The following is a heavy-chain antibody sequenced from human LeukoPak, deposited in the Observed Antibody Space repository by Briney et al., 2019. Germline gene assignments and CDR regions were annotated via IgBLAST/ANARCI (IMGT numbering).Heavy chain of an antibody. CDR1: GYTFTGYY. CDR2: INPNSGGT. V-gene: IGHV1-2*06. Sequence: ASVKVSCKASGYTFTGYYMHWVRQAPGQGLEWMGRINPNSGGTNYAQKFQGRVTMTRGTSISTAYMELSRLRSDDTAVYYCAGQVDIVDIVKNYYYYYGMDVWGQGTTVTVSS. D-gene: IGHD5-12*01. CDR3: AGQVDIVDIVKNYYYYYGMDV. J-gene: IGHJ6*02.